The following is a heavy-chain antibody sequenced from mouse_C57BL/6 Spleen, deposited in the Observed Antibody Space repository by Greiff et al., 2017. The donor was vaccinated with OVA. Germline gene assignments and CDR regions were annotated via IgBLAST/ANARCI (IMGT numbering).Heavy chain of an antibody. V-gene: IGHV1-81*01. J-gene: IGHJ2*01. CDR1: GYTFTSYG. Sequence: QVQLQQSGAELARPGASVKLSCKASGYTFTSYGISWVKQRTGQGLEWIGEIYPRSGNTYYNEKFKGKGTLTADKSSSTAYMELRSLTSEDSAVYFCTRFSRFITTRGDYWGQGTTLTVSS. D-gene: IGHD1-1*01. CDR3: TRFSRFITTRGDY. CDR2: IYPRSGNT.